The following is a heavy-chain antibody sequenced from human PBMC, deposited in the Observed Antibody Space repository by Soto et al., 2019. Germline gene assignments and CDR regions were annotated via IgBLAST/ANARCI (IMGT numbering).Heavy chain of an antibody. Sequence: GPSVKVSCKASGYTFSDFDINWLRQAPGQGPEWMGWMNAKSGDTFFAQRFQGKFNMTWDASLSTAYMEVGSLTSDDTAMYYCARGNPFNYAGFDVWGQGTTVTVSS. CDR2: MNAKSGDT. D-gene: IGHD3-16*01. V-gene: IGHV1-8*01. CDR1: GYTFSDFD. CDR3: ARGNPFNYAGFDV. J-gene: IGHJ6*02.